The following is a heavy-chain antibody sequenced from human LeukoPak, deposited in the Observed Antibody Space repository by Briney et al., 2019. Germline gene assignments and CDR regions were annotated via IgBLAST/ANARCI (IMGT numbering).Heavy chain of an antibody. CDR3: AKITMATTPNY. J-gene: IGHJ4*02. D-gene: IGHD3-10*01. CDR1: GFTFSIYT. V-gene: IGHV3-21*04. Sequence: PGGSLRLSCVASGFTFSIYTMSWVRQAPGKGLEWVSSITSSSSSMYSADSVKGRLTISRDNAKNSLYLQMSDLRAEDTAVYYYAKITMATTPNYWGQGTLVTVSS. CDR2: ITSSSSSM.